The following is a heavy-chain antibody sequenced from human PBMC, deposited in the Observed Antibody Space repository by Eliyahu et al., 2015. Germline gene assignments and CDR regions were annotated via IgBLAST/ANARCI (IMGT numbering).Heavy chain of an antibody. D-gene: IGHD2-21*01. CDR3: ARDKGPGGAAFEE. J-gene: IGHJ3*01. CDR1: GFIFSNYG. Sequence: QVQLVESGGGVVXPGRSLXLXXXGSGFIFSNYGMHWVRQAPGKGLEWVAVIWHDGSDKYYGDSVKGRFTVSRDNSKNTVSLQMSSLSAEDTALYYCARDKGPGGAAFEEWGQGTMXTVSX. CDR2: IWHDGSDK. V-gene: IGHV3-33*01.